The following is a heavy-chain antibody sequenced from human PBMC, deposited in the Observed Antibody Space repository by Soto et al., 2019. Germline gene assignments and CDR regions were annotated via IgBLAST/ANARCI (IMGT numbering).Heavy chain of an antibody. D-gene: IGHD5-18*01. CDR2: TYYSGST. CDR3: ARGLGGYSYGHGVLNYYGMDV. Sequence: SETLSLTCTVSGGSISSSSYYWGWIRQPPGKGLEWIGSTYYSGSTNYNPSLKSRVTISVDTSKNQFSLKLSSVTAADTAVYYCARGLGGYSYGHGVLNYYGMDVWGQGTTVTVSS. CDR1: GGSISSSSYY. J-gene: IGHJ6*02. V-gene: IGHV4-39*07.